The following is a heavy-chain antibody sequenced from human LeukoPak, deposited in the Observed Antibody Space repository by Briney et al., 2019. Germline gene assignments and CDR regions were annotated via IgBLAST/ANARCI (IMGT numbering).Heavy chain of an antibody. CDR1: GYTFTSYY. J-gene: IGHJ4*02. Sequence: GASVKVSCKASGYTFTSYYMYWVRQAPGQGLEWMGMINPSGGSTTYAQKFQGRVTMTRDTSTSTVYMEPSSLRSEDTAVYYCARDVGSSSWYFDYWGQGTLVTVSS. CDR3: ARDVGSSSWYFDY. CDR2: INPSGGST. D-gene: IGHD6-13*01. V-gene: IGHV1-46*01.